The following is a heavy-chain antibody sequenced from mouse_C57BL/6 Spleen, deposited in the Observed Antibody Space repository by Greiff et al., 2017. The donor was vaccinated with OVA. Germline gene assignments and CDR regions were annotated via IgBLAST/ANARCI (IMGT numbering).Heavy chain of an antibody. CDR1: GYTFTDYG. D-gene: IGHD1-1*01. CDR3: TRFTTVVATENYYAMDY. V-gene: IGHV1-15*01. Sequence: QVQLQQSGAELVRPGASVTLSCKASGYTFTDYGMHWVKQTPVHGLEWIGAIDPETGGTAYNQKFKGKAILTADKSSGTAYMELRSLTSEDSAVYYCTRFTTVVATENYYAMDYWGQGISVTVSS. CDR2: IDPETGGT. J-gene: IGHJ4*01.